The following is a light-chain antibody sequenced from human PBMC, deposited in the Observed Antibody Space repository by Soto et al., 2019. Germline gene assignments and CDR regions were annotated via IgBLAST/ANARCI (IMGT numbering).Light chain of an antibody. CDR3: QQYGNLPLT. Sequence: EILMTQSPSSLSASAGERATITCQASQNISSYLKWYQQKPGKAPKLLIYDASTMETGVPSRFSGSGSGTDFTITISSLEPEDIATYYCQQYGNLPLTFGGGTKVEIK. V-gene: IGKV1-33*01. CDR2: DAS. CDR1: QNISSY. J-gene: IGKJ4*01.